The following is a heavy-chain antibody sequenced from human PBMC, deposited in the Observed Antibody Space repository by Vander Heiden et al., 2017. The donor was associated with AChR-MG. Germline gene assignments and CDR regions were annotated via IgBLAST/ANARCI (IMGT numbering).Heavy chain of an antibody. J-gene: IGHJ4*02. CDR3: ARAPPNWNDVGVVVVAAIDY. CDR1: GFTFSSYG. V-gene: IGHV3-33*01. CDR2: IWYDGSNK. Sequence: QVQLVESGGGVVQPGRSLRLSCAASGFTFSSYGLHRVRQAPGKGLGWVAVIWYDGSNKYYADSVKGRFTISRDNSKNTLYLQMNSLRAEDTAVYYCARAPPNWNDVGVVVVAAIDYWGQGTLVTVSS. D-gene: IGHD2-15*01.